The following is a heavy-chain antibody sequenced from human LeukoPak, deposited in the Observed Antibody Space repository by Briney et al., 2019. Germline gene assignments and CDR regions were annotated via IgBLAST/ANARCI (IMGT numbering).Heavy chain of an antibody. V-gene: IGHV4-34*01. D-gene: IGHD2-2*01. CDR1: GGSFSGYY. J-gene: IGHJ6*02. CDR3: PRANHRGGENHPDIVVVPASYYGMDV. CDR2: INHSGST. Sequence: SETLSLTCAVYGGSFSGYYWSWIRQPPGKGLEWSVEINHSGSTNYNPSLKVRVTISVDTSKNQSSLKLSSLTAAATAVYYCPRANHRGGENHPDIVVVPASYYGMDVWGQGTTVTVSS.